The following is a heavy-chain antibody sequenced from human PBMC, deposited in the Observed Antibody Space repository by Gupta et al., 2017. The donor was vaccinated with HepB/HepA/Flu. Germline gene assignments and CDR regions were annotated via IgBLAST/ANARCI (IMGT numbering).Heavy chain of an antibody. CDR1: GFTFSRYA. V-gene: IGHV3-23*01. D-gene: IGHD2-8*02. CDR2: ISGGGNTT. CDR3: AKVVHGPGIGRDWFDP. Sequence: EVQLLESGGGLVQPGGSLRLSCAASGFTFSRYAMSRVRQAPGTGLGLVSAISGGGNTTYYADSVKGWFTISRDNSKNTLDLQMNSLRAEETAVYYCAKVVHGPGIGRDWFDPWGQGTLVTVSS. J-gene: IGHJ5*02.